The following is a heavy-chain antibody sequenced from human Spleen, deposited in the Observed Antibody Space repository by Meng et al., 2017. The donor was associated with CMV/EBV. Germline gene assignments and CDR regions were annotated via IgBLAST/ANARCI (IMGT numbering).Heavy chain of an antibody. V-gene: IGHV3-30*02. Sequence: SGFSLSAHNMHWARQAPGKGLEWVAFIRYDGVLTYYSDSVRGRFTISKDNYRSTLFLQTTSLRPEDTAMYFCVKGEPYAGRYDMDVWGHGTTVTVSS. CDR3: VKGEPYAGRYDMDV. D-gene: IGHD3-16*02. CDR2: IRYDGVLT. CDR1: GFSLSAHN. J-gene: IGHJ6*02.